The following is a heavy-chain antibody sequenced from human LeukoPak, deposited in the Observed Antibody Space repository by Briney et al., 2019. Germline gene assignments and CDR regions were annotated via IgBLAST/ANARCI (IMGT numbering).Heavy chain of an antibody. V-gene: IGHV3-30*18. CDR1: GFTFSSYG. Sequence: GGSLRLSCAASGFTFSSYGMHWVRQAPGKGLEWVALISYDGSNEYYADSVRGRFTISRDNSKNTLYLQMNSLRAEDTAVYYCAKDMASSSSQFDYWGQGTLVTVSS. D-gene: IGHD6-13*01. CDR3: AKDMASSSSQFDY. CDR2: ISYDGSNE. J-gene: IGHJ4*02.